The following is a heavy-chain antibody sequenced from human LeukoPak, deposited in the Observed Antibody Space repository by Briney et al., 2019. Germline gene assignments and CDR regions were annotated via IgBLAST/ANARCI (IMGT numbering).Heavy chain of an antibody. Sequence: GGSLRLSCAASGFTFSDYSVNWVRQTPGKGLEWISYIGTATNTWYADSVKGRFTISRDNSKNTLYLQMNSLRAEDTAVYYCAGEQWLVNTGSDYWGQGTLVTVSS. J-gene: IGHJ4*02. D-gene: IGHD6-19*01. CDR2: IGTATNT. CDR1: GFTFSDYS. V-gene: IGHV3-48*01. CDR3: AGEQWLVNTGSDY.